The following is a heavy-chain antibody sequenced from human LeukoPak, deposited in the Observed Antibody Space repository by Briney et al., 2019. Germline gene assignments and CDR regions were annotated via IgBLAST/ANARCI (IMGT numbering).Heavy chain of an antibody. CDR3: ARGDTAMVSRRSGPLYY. V-gene: IGHV4-4*07. D-gene: IGHD5-18*01. J-gene: IGHJ4*02. CDR1: GGSISSYY. Sequence: TSETLSLTCTVSGGSISSYYWSWIRQPTGKGLEWIGRIYTSGSTNYNPSLKSRVTMSVDTSKNQFSLKLSSVTAADTAVYYCARGDTAMVSRRSGPLYYWGQGTLVTVSS. CDR2: IYTSGST.